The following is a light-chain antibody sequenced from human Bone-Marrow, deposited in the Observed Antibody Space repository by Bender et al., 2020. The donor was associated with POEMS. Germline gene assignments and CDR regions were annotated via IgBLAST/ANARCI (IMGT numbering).Light chain of an antibody. CDR3: QSYDNSLGGWV. CDR2: GYN. V-gene: IGLV1-40*01. J-gene: IGLJ3*02. CDR1: SSNTGSGYD. Sequence: HSVLTQPPSASGTPGQRVTISCTGSSSNTGSGYDINWYQHLPGTAPKLLIYGYNNRPSGVPDRFSGSKSGTSASLAITGLQAEDEGDYYCQSYDNSLGGWVFGGGTKLTVL.